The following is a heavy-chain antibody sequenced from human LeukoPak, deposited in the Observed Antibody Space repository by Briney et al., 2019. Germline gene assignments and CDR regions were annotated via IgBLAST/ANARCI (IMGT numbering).Heavy chain of an antibody. D-gene: IGHD3-22*01. Sequence: SETLSLTCTVSGGSISSYYWSWIRQPPGKGLEWIGYIYCSGSTNYNPSLKSRVTISVDTSKNQFSLKLSSVTAADTAVYYCAREGNYYDSSGYLGVNWFDPWGQGTLVTVSS. CDR1: GGSISSYY. J-gene: IGHJ5*02. V-gene: IGHV4-59*01. CDR2: IYCSGST. CDR3: AREGNYYDSSGYLGVNWFDP.